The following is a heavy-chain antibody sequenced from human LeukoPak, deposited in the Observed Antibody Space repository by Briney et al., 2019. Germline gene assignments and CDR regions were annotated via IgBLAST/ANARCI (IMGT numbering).Heavy chain of an antibody. Sequence: GGSLRPSCAASGFTFSSYAMSWVRQAPGKGLEWVSTISGSGGSTYYADSVKGRFTISRDNSKNTLYLQMNSLRAEDTAVYYCAKVAVATPRGGFDYWGQGTLVTVSS. CDR3: AKVAVATPRGGFDY. D-gene: IGHD6-19*01. CDR1: GFTFSSYA. V-gene: IGHV3-23*01. J-gene: IGHJ4*02. CDR2: ISGSGGST.